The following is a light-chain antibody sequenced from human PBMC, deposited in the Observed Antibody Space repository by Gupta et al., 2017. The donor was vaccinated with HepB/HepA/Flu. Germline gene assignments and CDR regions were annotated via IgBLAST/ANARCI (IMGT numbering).Light chain of an antibody. CDR3: ATWEDSLNGRV. CDR1: TSNIGSNT. J-gene: IGLJ2*01. Sequence: QSVLTQPPSASGTRGQRVTISCSRSTSNIGSNTINWYQQLPGTAPKLLIYSNNQRPSGVPDRFSGSKSGTSASLTISGLQSEDEADYYCATWEDSLNGRVFGGGTKLTVL. CDR2: SNN. V-gene: IGLV1-44*01.